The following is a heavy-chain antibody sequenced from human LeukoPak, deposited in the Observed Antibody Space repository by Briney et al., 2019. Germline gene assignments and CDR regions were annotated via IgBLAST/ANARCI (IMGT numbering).Heavy chain of an antibody. CDR3: AREGPPAYDISIGYYSGWFDP. CDR1: GFTVSSVY. V-gene: IGHV3-53*01. D-gene: IGHD3-9*01. J-gene: IGHJ5*02. Sequence: GGSLRLSCAASGFTVSSVYMSWVRQAPGKGLEWVSVIYSGGSTTYSDSVKGGFTISRDNSKNPLYLQMNRLRAEDTAVYYCAREGPPAYDISIGYYSGWFDPRGQGTLVTVSS. CDR2: IYSGGST.